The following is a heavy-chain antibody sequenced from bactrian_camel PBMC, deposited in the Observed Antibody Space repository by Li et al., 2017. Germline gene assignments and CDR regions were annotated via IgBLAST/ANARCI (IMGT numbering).Heavy chain of an antibody. D-gene: IGHD6*01. CDR1: EDPKGGRC. CDR2: VDGNVEP. Sequence: HVQLVESGGGSVQAGGSLRLSCVASEDPKGGRCMGWFRQAPGKEREGVAVVDGNVEPNYAPSVKDRFTLFKDNAKNIMYLQMTNLKIEDTATYSCAAESLTRCSRYGDFGYWGQGTQVTVS. J-gene: IGHJ6*01. V-gene: IGHV3S53*01. CDR3: AAESLTRCSRYGDFGY.